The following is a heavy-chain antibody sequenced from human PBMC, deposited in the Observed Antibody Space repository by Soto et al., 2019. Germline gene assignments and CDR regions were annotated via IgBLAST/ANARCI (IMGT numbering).Heavy chain of an antibody. CDR2: INAGNGNT. J-gene: IGHJ6*02. D-gene: IGHD1-26*01. Sequence: ASVKVSCKASGYTFTIYAMHWVRQAPGQRPEWMGWINAGNGNTKYSQKFQGRVTITKDTSASTAYMELSSLRSEDTAVYYCAREGRSYGMDVWGQGTTVTVSS. CDR3: AREGRSYGMDV. CDR1: GYTFTIYA. V-gene: IGHV1-3*01.